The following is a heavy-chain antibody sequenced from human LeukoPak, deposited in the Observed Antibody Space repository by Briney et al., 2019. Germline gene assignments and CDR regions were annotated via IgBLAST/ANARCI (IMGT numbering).Heavy chain of an antibody. Sequence: GGSLRLSCAASGFTFSSYAMSWDRQAPGKGLEWVSAISGSGGSTYYADSVKGRFTISRDNSKNTLYLQMNSLRAEDTAVYYCAKFLPTHIVVANYYFDYWGQGTLVTVSS. V-gene: IGHV3-23*01. J-gene: IGHJ4*02. CDR3: AKFLPTHIVVANYYFDY. CDR1: GFTFSSYA. CDR2: ISGSGGST. D-gene: IGHD2-21*01.